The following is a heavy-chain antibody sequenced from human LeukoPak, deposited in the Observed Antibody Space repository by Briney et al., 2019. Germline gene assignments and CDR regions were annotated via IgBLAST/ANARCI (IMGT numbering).Heavy chain of an antibody. Sequence: QAGGSLRLSCAASGFTFSSYGMHWVRQAQGKGLEWVAVISYDGSNKYYADSVKGRFTIYRDNSKNKLYLQMNSLRAEDTAVYYCAKDPVGGRIIPIGGFDYWGQGTLVTVSS. D-gene: IGHD2-15*01. V-gene: IGHV3-30*18. CDR3: AKDPVGGRIIPIGGFDY. CDR1: GFTFSSYG. CDR2: ISYDGSNK. J-gene: IGHJ4*02.